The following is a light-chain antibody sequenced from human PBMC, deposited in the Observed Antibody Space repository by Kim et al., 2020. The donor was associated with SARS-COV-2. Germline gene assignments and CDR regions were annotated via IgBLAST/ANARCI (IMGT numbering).Light chain of an antibody. J-gene: IGKJ5*01. CDR2: DAS. CDR1: QDIHDF. CDR3: QQYESLPLI. Sequence: DIQISQSPSSLHASIGDTVTITCQASQDIHDFLSWFQQKPGRAPKLLIYDASHLEPGVPSRFSGSGSGTHFIFNISSLQPEDTATYFCQQYESLPLISGQGTRLEIK. V-gene: IGKV1-33*01.